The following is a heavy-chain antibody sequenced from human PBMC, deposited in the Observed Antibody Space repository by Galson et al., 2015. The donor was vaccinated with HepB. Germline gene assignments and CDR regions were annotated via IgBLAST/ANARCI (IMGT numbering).Heavy chain of an antibody. CDR3: AQKTDYYGSGSYPTKLYYGMDV. D-gene: IGHD3-10*01. CDR2: IIPIFGTA. CDR1: GGTFSSYA. V-gene: IGHV1-69*13. Sequence: SVKVSCKASGGTFSSYAISWVRQAPGQGLEWMGGIIPIFGTANYAQKFQGRVTITADESTSTAYMELSSLRSEDTAVYYCAQKTDYYGSGSYPTKLYYGMDVWGQGTTVTVSS. J-gene: IGHJ6*02.